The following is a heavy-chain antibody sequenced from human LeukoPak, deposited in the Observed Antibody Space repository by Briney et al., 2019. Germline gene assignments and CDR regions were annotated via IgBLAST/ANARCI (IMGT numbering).Heavy chain of an antibody. D-gene: IGHD6-19*01. CDR3: ARDPSGSGWSRYGMDG. J-gene: IGHJ6*01. CDR2: INANSGGT. V-gene: IGHV1-2*02. CDR1: GYTFTGYY. Sequence: ASVKVSCKASGYTFTGYYMHWVRQAPGQGLEWMGWINANSGGTNYAQKFQGRVTMTRDTSISTAYMELSRLRSDDTAVYYCARDPSGSGWSRYGMDGWVEGTTVGDCS.